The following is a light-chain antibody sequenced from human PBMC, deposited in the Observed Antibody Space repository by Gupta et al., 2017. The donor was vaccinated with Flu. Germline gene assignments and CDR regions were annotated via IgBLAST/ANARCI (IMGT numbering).Light chain of an antibody. J-gene: IGKJ1*01. Sequence: PSSLSAPVGDRVTITCRASQDISDDLGWYQQKPGKAPKLLIYTASCLQSGVPSRFSAHGSGTXFTLTVXSLQPEDFATYYCLQDHNYPPAFGXGTKVEI. CDR2: TAS. V-gene: IGKV1-6*01. CDR1: QDISDD. CDR3: LQDHNYPPA.